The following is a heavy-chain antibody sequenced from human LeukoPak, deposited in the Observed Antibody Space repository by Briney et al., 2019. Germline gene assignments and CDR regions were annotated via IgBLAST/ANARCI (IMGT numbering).Heavy chain of an antibody. CDR3: PTSSGTYNLY. J-gene: IGHJ4*02. CDR2: FDPEDGET. CDR1: GFTLTQLA. D-gene: IGHD1-1*01. V-gene: IGHV1-24*01. Sequence: ASVKVSCKVCGFTLTQLAIHWVRQAPGKGLEWMGGFDPEDGETIYAQKFQGRVTMTEDTSTDTAYMELSSLRSEDTSVYYCPTSSGTYNLYWGQGTLVTVSS.